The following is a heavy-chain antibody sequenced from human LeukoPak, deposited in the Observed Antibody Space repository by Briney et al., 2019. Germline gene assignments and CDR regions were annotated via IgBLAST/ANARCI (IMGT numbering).Heavy chain of an antibody. CDR1: VDSISTYS. Sequence: PSETLSLTCTVSVDSISTYSWSWIRQPPRKGREWIGRIYTSGSTNYTPSLQSRVTMSIDTSTNQFSLRLSSVTAADTTIYYCARDWDLGYCTTTSCYTAFDSWGQGTLVTVSS. J-gene: IGHJ4*02. V-gene: IGHV4-4*07. CDR3: ARDWDLGYCTTTSCYTAFDS. D-gene: IGHD2-2*02. CDR2: IYTSGST.